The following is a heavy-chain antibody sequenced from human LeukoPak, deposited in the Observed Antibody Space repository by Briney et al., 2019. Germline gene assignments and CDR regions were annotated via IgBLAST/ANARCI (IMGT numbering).Heavy chain of an antibody. CDR3: ARHAHRNGWSDD. D-gene: IGHD6-19*01. Sequence: SETLSLTCTVSGGSISSSSYYWGWIRQPPGKGLEWIGSIYYSGGTYYNPSLKSRITISVDTSKNQFSLKLTSVTAADTAVYYCARHAHRNGWSDDWGQGTLVTVSS. CDR2: IYYSGGT. CDR1: GGSISSSSYY. J-gene: IGHJ4*02. V-gene: IGHV4-39*01.